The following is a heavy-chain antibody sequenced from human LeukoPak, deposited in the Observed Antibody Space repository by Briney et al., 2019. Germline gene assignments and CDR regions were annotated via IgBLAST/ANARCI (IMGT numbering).Heavy chain of an antibody. Sequence: GASVKVSCKASGYTFTAYYMHWVRQAPGQGLEWMGRINPNSGDTNYAQKFQGRVTMTRDTSINTAYMELSRLRSDDTAVYYCARVAVPEFDYWGQGTLVTVSS. D-gene: IGHD6-19*01. CDR3: ARVAVPEFDY. V-gene: IGHV1-2*06. J-gene: IGHJ4*02. CDR1: GYTFTAYY. CDR2: INPNSGDT.